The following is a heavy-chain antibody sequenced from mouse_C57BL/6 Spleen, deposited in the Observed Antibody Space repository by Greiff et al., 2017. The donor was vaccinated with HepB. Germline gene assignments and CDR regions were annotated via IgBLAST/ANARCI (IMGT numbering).Heavy chain of an antibody. V-gene: IGHV1-50*01. CDR3: ARDTTVFDY. Sequence: QVHVKQPGAELVKPGASVKLSCKASGYTFTSYWMQWVKQRPGQGLEWIGEIDPSDSYTNYNQKFKGKATLTVDTSSSTAYMQLSSLTSEDSAVYCCARDTTVFDYWGQGTTLTVSS. D-gene: IGHD1-1*01. CDR2: IDPSDSYT. CDR1: GYTFTSYW. J-gene: IGHJ2*01.